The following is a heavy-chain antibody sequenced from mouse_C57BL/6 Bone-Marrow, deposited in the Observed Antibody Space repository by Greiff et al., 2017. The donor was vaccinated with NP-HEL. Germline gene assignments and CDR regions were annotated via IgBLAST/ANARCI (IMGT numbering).Heavy chain of an antibody. CDR1: GYTFTSYW. CDR2: IHPNSGST. CDR3: EGGRDCDY. V-gene: IGHV1-64*01. Sequence: QVQLKQPGAELVKPGASVKLSCKASGYTFTSYWMHWVKQRPGQGLEWIGMIHPNSGSTNYNEKFKSKATLTVDKSSSTAYMQLRSRTSEDSAVYDCEGGRDCDYWGQGTALTVSS. J-gene: IGHJ2*01.